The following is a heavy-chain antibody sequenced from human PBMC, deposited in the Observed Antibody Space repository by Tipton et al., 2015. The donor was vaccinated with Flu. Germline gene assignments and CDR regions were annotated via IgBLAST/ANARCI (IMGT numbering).Heavy chain of an antibody. D-gene: IGHD1-26*01. CDR1: GYIFTSYN. V-gene: IGHV1-46*01. CDR3: ARDKGAGTYSFDV. CDR2: IYPAGGAI. Sequence: QVQLVQSGAEVKKPGASVKVSCKATGYIFTSYNMHWVRQAPGQGLEWMGMIYPAGGAITYAQKFQGRVIVTRDKSTATVYMELSSLRSDDTATYYCARDKGAGTYSFDVWGQGTMVTVSS. J-gene: IGHJ3*01.